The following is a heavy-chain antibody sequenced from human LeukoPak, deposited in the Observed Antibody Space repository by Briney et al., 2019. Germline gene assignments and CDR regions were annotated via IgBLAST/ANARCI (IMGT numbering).Heavy chain of an antibody. CDR3: ARDDIILRAAPGLDP. J-gene: IGHJ5*02. V-gene: IGHV3-21*01. D-gene: IGHD6-6*01. Sequence: GGSLRLSCAASGFTFSSYSMNWVRQAPGKGLEWVSSISSSSSYIYYADSVKGRFTISRDNAKNSLYLQMNSLRAEDTAVYYCARDDIILRAAPGLDPWGQGTLVTVSS. CDR1: GFTFSSYS. CDR2: ISSSSSYI.